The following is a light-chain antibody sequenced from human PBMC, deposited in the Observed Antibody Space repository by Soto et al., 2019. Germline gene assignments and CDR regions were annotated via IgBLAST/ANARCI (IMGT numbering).Light chain of an antibody. J-gene: IGLJ1*01. CDR1: SSDVGGYNY. Sequence: ALTQPASVSGSPGQSITISCTGTSSDVGGYNYVSWYQQHPGKAPELMIYDVSNRPSGVSNRFSGSKSGNTASLTISGLQAEDEADYYCSSYTSSSLYVFGTGTKVTVL. V-gene: IGLV2-14*01. CDR3: SSYTSSSLYV. CDR2: DVS.